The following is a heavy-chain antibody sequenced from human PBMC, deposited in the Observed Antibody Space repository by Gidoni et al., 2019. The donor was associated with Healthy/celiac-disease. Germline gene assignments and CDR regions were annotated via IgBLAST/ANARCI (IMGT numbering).Heavy chain of an antibody. J-gene: IGHJ4*02. CDR2: IYYSGST. CDR3: AVSSFTRYLDY. V-gene: IGHV4-59*01. Sequence: QVQLPESGPGLVKPSETLSLTCPVSGGSISSYYWSWIRQPPGKGLEWIGCIYYSGSTNYNPSLKSRVTISVDTSKNQFSLKLSSVTAADTAVYYCAVSSFTRYLDYWGQGTLVTVSS. D-gene: IGHD6-13*01. CDR1: GGSISSYY.